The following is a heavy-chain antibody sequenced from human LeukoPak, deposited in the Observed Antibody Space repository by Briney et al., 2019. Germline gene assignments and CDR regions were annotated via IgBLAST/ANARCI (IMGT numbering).Heavy chain of an antibody. CDR1: GFTFSSYA. CDR2: ISGSGGST. Sequence: GSLRLSCAASGFTFSSYAMSWVRQAPGKGLGWGSAISGSGGSTYYADSVKGRFTISRDNSKNTLYLQMNSLRAEDTAVYYCAKAASPRSKKEYSSSSGAFDIWGQGTMVTVSS. CDR3: AKAASPRSKKEYSSSSGAFDI. J-gene: IGHJ3*02. V-gene: IGHV3-23*01. D-gene: IGHD6-6*01.